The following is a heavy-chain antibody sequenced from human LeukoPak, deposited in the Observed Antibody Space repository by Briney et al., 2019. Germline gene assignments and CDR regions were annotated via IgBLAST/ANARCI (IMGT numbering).Heavy chain of an antibody. J-gene: IGHJ2*01. CDR1: GFTFGSFS. CDR3: AKAGTNYDSSGYYFHWYFDL. V-gene: IGHV3-9*01. CDR2: ISWNSGSI. D-gene: IGHD3-22*01. Sequence: GGSLRLSCAASGFTFGSFSMSWVRHAPGKGLEWVSGISWNSGSIGYADSVKGRFTISRDNAKNSLYLQMNSLRAEDTALYYCAKAGTNYDSSGYYFHWYFDLWGRGTLVTVSS.